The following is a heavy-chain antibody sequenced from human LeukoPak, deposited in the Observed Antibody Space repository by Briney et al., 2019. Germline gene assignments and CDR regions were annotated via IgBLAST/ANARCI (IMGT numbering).Heavy chain of an antibody. CDR2: LGISGDYA. CDR1: GFTLSSYA. CDR3: AKLTAVAGRPYNAFDI. J-gene: IGHJ3*02. Sequence: PGGSLRLSCVASGFTLSSYAVSWVRQAPGKGLQWVSSLGISGDYAWYADSVKGRFTISRDNSKNTLYLQMNSLRAEDTAVYYCAKLTAVAGRPYNAFDIWGQGTMVTVSS. V-gene: IGHV3-23*01. D-gene: IGHD6-19*01.